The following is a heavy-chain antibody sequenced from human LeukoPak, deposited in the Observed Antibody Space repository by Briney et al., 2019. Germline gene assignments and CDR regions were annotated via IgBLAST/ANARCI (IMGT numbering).Heavy chain of an antibody. CDR1: GGSISSSSYY. J-gene: IGHJ4*02. V-gene: IGHV4-39*07. CDR2: IYYSGST. CDR3: ARDRGSMITASFDY. Sequence: SETLSLTCTVSGGSISSSSYYWGWIRQPPGKGLEWIGSIYYSGSTYYNPSLKSRVTISVDTSKNQFSLKLSSVTAADTAVYYCARDRGSMITASFDYWGQGTLVTVSS. D-gene: IGHD3-16*01.